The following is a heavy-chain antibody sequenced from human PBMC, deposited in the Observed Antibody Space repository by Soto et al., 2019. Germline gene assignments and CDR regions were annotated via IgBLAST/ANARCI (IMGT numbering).Heavy chain of an antibody. CDR2: IWYDGSNK. Sequence: PGGSLRLSCAASGFTFSSYGMHWVRQAPGKGLEWVAVIWYDGSNKYYADSVKGRFTISRDNSKNTLYLQMNSLRAEDTAVYYCARGEDIVATILFGGFDYWGQGTLVTVSS. J-gene: IGHJ4*02. CDR1: GFTFSSYG. V-gene: IGHV3-33*01. D-gene: IGHD5-12*01. CDR3: ARGEDIVATILFGGFDY.